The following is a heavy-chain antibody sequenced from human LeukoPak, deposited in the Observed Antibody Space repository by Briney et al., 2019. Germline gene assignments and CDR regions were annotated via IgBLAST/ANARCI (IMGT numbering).Heavy chain of an antibody. D-gene: IGHD5-24*01. Sequence: SETLSLTYAVYGGSFSGYYWTWIRQPPGKGLEWIGEINHSGSTNYNPSLKSRASLSVDTSKNQVSLKLSSVTAADTAVDYCAGRRDGDNQLDYWDQGTLVTVSS. CDR1: GGSFSGYY. V-gene: IGHV4-34*01. J-gene: IGHJ4*02. CDR3: AGRRDGDNQLDY. CDR2: INHSGST.